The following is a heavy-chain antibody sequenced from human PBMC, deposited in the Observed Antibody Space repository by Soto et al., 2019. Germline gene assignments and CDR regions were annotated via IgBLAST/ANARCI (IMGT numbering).Heavy chain of an antibody. CDR2: INPNSGGT. CDR1: GYTFTGYY. V-gene: IGHV1-2*04. J-gene: IGHJ3*02. Sequence: ASVKVSCKASGYTFTGYYMHWVRQAPGQGLEWMGWINPNSGGTNYAQKFQGWVTMTRDTSISTAYMELSRLRSDDTAVYYCARERGYCSGGSCRRADAFDIWGQGTMVTVSS. CDR3: ARERGYCSGGSCRRADAFDI. D-gene: IGHD2-15*01.